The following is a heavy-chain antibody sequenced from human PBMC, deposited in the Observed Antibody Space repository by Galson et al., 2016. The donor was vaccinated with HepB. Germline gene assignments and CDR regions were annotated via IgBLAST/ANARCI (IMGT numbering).Heavy chain of an antibody. J-gene: IGHJ6*02. Sequence: SLRLSCAASGFTFSTYWMTWVRQAPGKGLEWVANINQGGSEENYVDSMKGRFTISRDSAKNSLFLQINSLRAEDAAVCYCARDLSFGGGSTWYAVMDVWGQGTTVTVSS. CDR1: GFTFSTYW. V-gene: IGHV3-7*05. D-gene: IGHD3-10*01. CDR2: INQGGSEE. CDR3: ARDLSFGGGSTWYAVMDV.